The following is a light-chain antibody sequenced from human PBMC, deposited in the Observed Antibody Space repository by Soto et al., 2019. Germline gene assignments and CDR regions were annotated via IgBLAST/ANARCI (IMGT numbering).Light chain of an antibody. Sequence: DIQMTQSPSSLSASVGDRVTITCRASQSISSYLNWYQQKPGKAPKLLIYAASSLQSGVPSRFSGSGSGTDFTLTISSLQPEDFATYYCQQSYSTPFAFTFGPGTKVDI. J-gene: IGKJ3*01. CDR2: AAS. V-gene: IGKV1-39*01. CDR3: QQSYSTPFAFT. CDR1: QSISSY.